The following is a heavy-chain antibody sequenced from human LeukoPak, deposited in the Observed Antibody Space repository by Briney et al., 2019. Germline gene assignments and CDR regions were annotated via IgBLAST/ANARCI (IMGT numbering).Heavy chain of an antibody. CDR2: IIPIFGTA. D-gene: IGHD5-18*01. J-gene: IGHJ4*02. CDR1: GGTFSSYA. V-gene: IGHV1-69*05. CDR3: ARAPQISVDTAMVYYFDY. Sequence: GASVKVSCKDAGGTFSSYAISWVRQAPGQGLEWMGRIIPIFGTANYAQKFQGRVTITTDESTSTAYMELSSLRSEDTAVYYCARAPQISVDTAMVYYFDYWGQGTLVTVSS.